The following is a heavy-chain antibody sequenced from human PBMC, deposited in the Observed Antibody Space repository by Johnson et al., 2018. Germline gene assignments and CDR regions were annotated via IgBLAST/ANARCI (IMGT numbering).Heavy chain of an antibody. D-gene: IGHD3-16*01. CDR2: ISGSGGSI. Sequence: EVQLVESGGGLVQPGGSLRLSCAASGFTFSSSSMNWVRQAPGKGLEWVSSISGSGGSIYYADSVKGRFTNSRDNSKTTVYLQMNSLKAEAAAVYFGAKRREWGLAWGPGTLVNVSA. V-gene: IGHV3-23*04. J-gene: IGHJ1*01. CDR3: AKRREWGLA. CDR1: GFTFSSSS.